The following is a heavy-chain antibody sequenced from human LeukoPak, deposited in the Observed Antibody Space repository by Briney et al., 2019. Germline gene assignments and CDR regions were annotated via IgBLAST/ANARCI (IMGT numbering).Heavy chain of an antibody. CDR1: GGSISSYY. CDR3: ARGRGGYSSSRYSGFDY. Sequence: PSETLSLTCTVSGGSISSYYWSWIRQPPGKGLEWIGYIYYSGSTNYNPSLKSRVTISVDTSKNQFSLKLSSVTAADTAVYYCARGRGGYSSSRYSGFDYWGQGTLVTVSS. CDR2: IYYSGST. J-gene: IGHJ4*02. D-gene: IGHD6-13*01. V-gene: IGHV4-59*01.